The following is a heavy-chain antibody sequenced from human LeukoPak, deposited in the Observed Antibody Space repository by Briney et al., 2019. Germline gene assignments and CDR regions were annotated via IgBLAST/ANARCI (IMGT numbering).Heavy chain of an antibody. J-gene: IGHJ5*02. CDR1: GFTFSSYA. D-gene: IGHD3-3*01. V-gene: IGHV3-30-3*01. Sequence: PGRSLRLSCAASGFTFSSYAMHWVRQAPGKGLEWVAVISYDGSNKYYADSVTGRFTISRDNSKNTLYLQMNSLRAEDTAVYYCARDQRITIFGVVSYNWFDPWGQGTLVTVSS. CDR3: ARDQRITIFGVVSYNWFDP. CDR2: ISYDGSNK.